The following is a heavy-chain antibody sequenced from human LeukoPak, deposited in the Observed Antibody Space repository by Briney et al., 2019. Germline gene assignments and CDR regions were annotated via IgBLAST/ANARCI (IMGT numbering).Heavy chain of an antibody. J-gene: IGHJ4*02. V-gene: IGHV3-48*01. CDR2: ISSSSSTI. CDR1: GFTFSSYS. Sequence: GGSLRLSCAASGFTFSSYSMNWVRQAPGKGLEWVSYISSSSSTIYYADSVKGRFTISRDNAKNSLYLQMNSLRAEDTAVYYCARAPIVVVPAAIYWGQGTLVTVSS. D-gene: IGHD2-2*01. CDR3: ARAPIVVVPAAIY.